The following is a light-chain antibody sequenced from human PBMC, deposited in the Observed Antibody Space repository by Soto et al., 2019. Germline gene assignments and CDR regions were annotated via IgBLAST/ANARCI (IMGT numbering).Light chain of an antibody. V-gene: IGLV2-11*01. J-gene: IGLJ1*01. CDR2: DVT. CDR1: SRDVGGYNY. Sequence: QSALTQPRSVSGSPGQSVTISCTGTSRDVGGYNYVSWYQQHPGKAPKLLIYDVTKRPSGVPDRFSGSKSGNTASLTISGLQAQDDADYDRCSFPGDYTKVFEAGTKVTV. CDR3: CSFPGDYTKV.